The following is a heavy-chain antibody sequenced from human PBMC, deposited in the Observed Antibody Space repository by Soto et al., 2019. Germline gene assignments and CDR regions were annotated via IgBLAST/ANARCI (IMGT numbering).Heavy chain of an antibody. D-gene: IGHD2-15*01. CDR3: AREILSPDFYFHGMDV. J-gene: IGHJ6*02. V-gene: IGHV1-18*04. Sequence: QGPLVQSGAEVKKPGASVKVSCKASGYTFTSYGISWVRQAPGQGLEWMGWISAKKGNTKYAQKFQGRVTMTTDTSTSTAYMEVRSLRSDDTAVYYCAREILSPDFYFHGMDVWGQGTTVTVSS. CDR1: GYTFTSYG. CDR2: ISAKKGNT.